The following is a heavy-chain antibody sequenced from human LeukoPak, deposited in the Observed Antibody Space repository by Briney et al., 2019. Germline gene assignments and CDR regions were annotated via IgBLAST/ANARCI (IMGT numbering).Heavy chain of an antibody. J-gene: IGHJ6*03. Sequence: GGSLRLSCAASGFTFSSYGMHWVRQAPGKGLEWVAVIWYDGSNKYYADSVKGRFTISRDNSKNTLYLQMNSLRAEDTAVYYCAKSPPGWLLPYYMDVWGKGTTVTVSS. CDR2: IWYDGSNK. CDR3: AKSPPGWLLPYYMDV. CDR1: GFTFSSYG. V-gene: IGHV3-33*06. D-gene: IGHD3-9*01.